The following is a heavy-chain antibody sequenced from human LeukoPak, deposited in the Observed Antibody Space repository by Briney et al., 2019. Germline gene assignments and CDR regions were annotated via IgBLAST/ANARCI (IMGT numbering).Heavy chain of an antibody. CDR1: GGSIPSYY. Sequence: PSETLSLTCAISGGSIPSYYWSWIRQTPGKGLEWIGYLLYSGSTNYNPSLKSRVTMSIDTSKNQFSLKLRSVTAADTAVYYFARGAYSNYLSVGYWGQGILVTVSS. CDR2: LLYSGST. D-gene: IGHD4-11*01. V-gene: IGHV4-59*01. J-gene: IGHJ4*02. CDR3: ARGAYSNYLSVGY.